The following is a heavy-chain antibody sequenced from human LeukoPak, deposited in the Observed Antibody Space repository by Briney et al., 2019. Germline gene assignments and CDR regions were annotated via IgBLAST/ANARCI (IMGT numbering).Heavy chain of an antibody. J-gene: IGHJ4*02. CDR2: ISGGVENR. V-gene: IGHV3-21*01. CDR1: GFTFSSYA. CDR3: ARDPPYSGSPPAVY. D-gene: IGHD1-26*01. Sequence: GGSLRLSCAASGFTFSSYALSWVRQAPGKGLEWVSSISGGVENRYYADSVKGRFTISRDNAKNSLYLQMNSLRAEDTAVYYCARDPPYSGSPPAVYWGQGTLVTVSS.